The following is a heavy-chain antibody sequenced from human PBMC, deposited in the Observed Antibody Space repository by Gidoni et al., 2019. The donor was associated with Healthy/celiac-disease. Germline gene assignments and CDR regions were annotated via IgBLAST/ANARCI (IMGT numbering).Heavy chain of an antibody. V-gene: IGHV1-69*01. D-gene: IGHD2-2*01. CDR1: GGTFSSYA. CDR2: IIPIFGTA. J-gene: IGHJ4*02. Sequence: QVQLVQSGAEVKKPGSSVKVSCNASGGTFSSYAISWVRQAPGQGLEWMGGIIPIFGTANYAQKFQGRVTITADESTSTAYMELSSLRSEDTAVYYCARRYCSSTSCYWNFDYWGQGTLVTVSS. CDR3: ARRYCSSTSCYWNFDY.